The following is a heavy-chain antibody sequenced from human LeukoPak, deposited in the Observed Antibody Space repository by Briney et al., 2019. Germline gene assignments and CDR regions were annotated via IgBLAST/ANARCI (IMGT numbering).Heavy chain of an antibody. CDR2: INHSGST. J-gene: IGHJ4*02. CDR3: ARLSLYSSSN. CDR1: GGSFSGYY. D-gene: IGHD6-13*01. V-gene: IGHV4-34*01. Sequence: SETLSLTCAVYGGSFSGYYWSWIRQPPGKGLEWIGEINHSGSTNYNPSLKSRVTISVDTSKNQFSLKLSSVTAADTAVYYRARLSLYSSSNWGQGTLVTVSS.